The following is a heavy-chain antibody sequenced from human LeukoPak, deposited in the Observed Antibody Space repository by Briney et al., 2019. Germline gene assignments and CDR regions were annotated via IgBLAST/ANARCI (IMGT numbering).Heavy chain of an antibody. V-gene: IGHV3-33*01. D-gene: IGHD1-26*01. Sequence: PGRSLRLSCAASGFTFSSYGMHWVRQAPGKGLEWVAVIWYDGSNKYYADSVKGRFTITRDNSKNTLYLQMNSLRAKDTAVYYCARALYSGSYYGMDVWGQGTTVTVSS. CDR1: GFTFSSYG. CDR2: IWYDGSNK. J-gene: IGHJ6*02. CDR3: ARALYSGSYYGMDV.